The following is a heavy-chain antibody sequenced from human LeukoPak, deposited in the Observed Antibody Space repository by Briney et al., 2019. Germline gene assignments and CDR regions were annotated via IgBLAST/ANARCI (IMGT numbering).Heavy chain of an antibody. CDR1: GFTFSSYA. Sequence: GGSLRLSCAASGFTFSSYAMNWVRQAPGKGLEWVSYINPTSFTIYYADSVRGRFTISRDNPSNSLYLQMDSLTEDDTAVYFCARQGVLLRNYFDSWGQGTQVTVSS. CDR3: ARQGVLLRNYFDS. CDR2: INPTSFTI. V-gene: IGHV3-48*02. J-gene: IGHJ4*02. D-gene: IGHD2/OR15-2a*01.